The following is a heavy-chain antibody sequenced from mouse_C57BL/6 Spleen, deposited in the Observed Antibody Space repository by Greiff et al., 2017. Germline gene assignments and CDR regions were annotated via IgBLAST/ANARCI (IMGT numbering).Heavy chain of an antibody. CDR3: SRCDRWYPDY. V-gene: IGHV1-64*01. D-gene: IGHD2-1*01. CDR2: IYPNSGST. CDR1: GYTFTSYW. Sequence: QVQLQQPGAELVKPGASVKLSCKASGYTFTSYWMHWVKQRPGQGLEWIGMIYPNSGSTNYNEKFKSKATLTVDKSSSTAYMQLSSLTSEDSAVYYCSRCDRWYPDYWGPGTTRTVSS. J-gene: IGHJ2*01.